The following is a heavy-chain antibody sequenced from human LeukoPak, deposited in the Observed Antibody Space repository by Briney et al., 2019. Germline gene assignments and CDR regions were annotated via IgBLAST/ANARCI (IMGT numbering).Heavy chain of an antibody. D-gene: IGHD3-10*01. V-gene: IGHV3-66*01. J-gene: IGHJ4*02. Sequence: GGSLRLSCAASGFTVSSNYMSWVRQAPGKGLEWVSVIYSGGSTYYADSVKGRFTISRDNSKNTLYLQMNSLRAEDTAVYYCAKVGYNSGSSFDYWGQGTLVTVSS. CDR1: GFTVSSNY. CDR2: IYSGGST. CDR3: AKVGYNSGSSFDY.